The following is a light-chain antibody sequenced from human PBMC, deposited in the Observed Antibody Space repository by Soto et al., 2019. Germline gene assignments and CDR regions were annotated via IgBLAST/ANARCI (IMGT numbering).Light chain of an antibody. CDR2: HVT. V-gene: IGLV2-14*03. CDR3: CSLTTSHTYV. CDR1: SSDIGHYDY. J-gene: IGLJ1*01. Sequence: QSVLTQPASVSGSPGQSITISCTGTSSDIGHYDYVSWYQQHPGKAPKLMIYHVTYRPSGVSNRYSGSKSGNSASLANSGLQGGGEADYYCCSLTTSHTYVFGSGTKVTVL.